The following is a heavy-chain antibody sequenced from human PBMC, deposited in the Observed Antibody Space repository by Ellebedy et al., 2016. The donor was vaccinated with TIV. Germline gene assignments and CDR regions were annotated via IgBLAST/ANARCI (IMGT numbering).Heavy chain of an antibody. CDR1: GGSISSYY. D-gene: IGHD2-2*01. V-gene: IGHV4-4*07. J-gene: IGHJ4*02. Sequence: SETLSLTCTVSGGSISSYYWSWIRQPPGKGLEWIGRIYTSGSTNYNPSLKSRVTISVDTSKNQFSLKLSSVTAADTAVYYCARSYCSSTSCYHNPDYWGQGTLVTVSS. CDR2: IYTSGST. CDR3: ARSYCSSTSCYHNPDY.